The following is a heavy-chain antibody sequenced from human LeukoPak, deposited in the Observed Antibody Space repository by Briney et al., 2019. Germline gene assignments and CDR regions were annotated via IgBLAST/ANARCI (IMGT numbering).Heavy chain of an antibody. CDR2: IIPIFGTA. CDR3: ARGGNMSGAVAGHGNAFDI. Sequence: EASVKVSCKASGGTFSSYAISWVRQAPGQGLEWIGGIIPIFGTANYAQKFQGRVTITADESTSTAYMELSSLRSEDTAVYYCARGGNMSGAVAGHGNAFDIWGQGTMVTVSS. J-gene: IGHJ3*02. CDR1: GGTFSSYA. D-gene: IGHD6-19*01. V-gene: IGHV1-69*13.